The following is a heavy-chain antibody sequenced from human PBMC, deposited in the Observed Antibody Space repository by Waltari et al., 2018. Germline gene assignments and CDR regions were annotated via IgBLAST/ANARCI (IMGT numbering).Heavy chain of an antibody. V-gene: IGHV4-4*02. CDR1: GDSMSTTDC. D-gene: IGHD2-15*01. Sequence: QLQLQVSGPGLVTPSGTLSLTCAVFGDSMSTTDCWSWVRQPPGKGLEWIGQVRGDGRSNYNPSVASRVTISLDTSTDQFSLKVTSATAADTAIYYCARDRGRGLYLDSWGQGMLVTVSS. CDR2: VRGDGRS. CDR3: ARDRGRGLYLDS. J-gene: IGHJ4*02.